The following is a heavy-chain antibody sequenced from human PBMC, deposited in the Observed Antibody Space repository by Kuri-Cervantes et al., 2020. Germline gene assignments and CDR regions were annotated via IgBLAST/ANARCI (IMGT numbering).Heavy chain of an antibody. J-gene: IGHJ6*02. CDR2: ISNDGGNK. V-gene: IGHV3-30*18. D-gene: IGHD3-16*01. CDR3: AKGGGMPWVV. Sequence: GESLKISCTVSGGPISSSSYYWGWIRQVPGKGLEWVALISNDGGNKYYADSVKGRFTISRDNSKNTLYLQMNSLRIEDTAVYYCAKGGGMPWVVWGQGTTVTVSS. CDR1: GGPISSSS.